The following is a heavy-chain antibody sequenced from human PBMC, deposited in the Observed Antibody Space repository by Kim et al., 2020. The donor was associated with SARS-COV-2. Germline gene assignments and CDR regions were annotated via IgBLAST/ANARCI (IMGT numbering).Heavy chain of an antibody. CDR2: IDWDDDK. CDR3: ARMPASIVAADY. Sequence: SGPTLVNPTQTLTLTCTFSGFALSTSGMCVSWIRQPPGKALEWLARIDWDDDKYYSTSLKTRLTISKDTSKNQVVLTMTNMDPVDTATYYCARMPASIVAADYGGQGALATVPS. CDR1: GFALSTSGMC. D-gene: IGHD6-13*01. J-gene: IGHJ4*02. V-gene: IGHV2-70*11.